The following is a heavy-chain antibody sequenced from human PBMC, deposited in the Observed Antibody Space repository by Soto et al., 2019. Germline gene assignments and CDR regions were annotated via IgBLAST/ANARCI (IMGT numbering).Heavy chain of an antibody. CDR3: ARVVGGTRQDYYYYYGMDV. Sequence: QVTLKESGPVLVKPTETLTLTCTVSGFSLSNARMGVSWIRQPPGKALEWLAHIFSNDEKSYSTSLKSRLTISKDTSNSQVVLTMTNMDPVDTATYYCARVVGGTRQDYYYYYGMDVWGQGPTVIVSS. J-gene: IGHJ6*02. D-gene: IGHD1-26*01. V-gene: IGHV2-26*01. CDR1: GFSLSNARMG. CDR2: IFSNDEK.